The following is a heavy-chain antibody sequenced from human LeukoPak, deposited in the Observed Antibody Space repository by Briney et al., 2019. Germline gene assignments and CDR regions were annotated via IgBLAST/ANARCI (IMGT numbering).Heavy chain of an antibody. CDR1: GFTFDDCA. J-gene: IGHJ4*02. D-gene: IGHD5-24*01. CDR3: AKDSALEMATRSFDY. CDR2: ISWNSGSI. V-gene: IGHV3-9*03. Sequence: GGSLRLSCAASGFTFDDCAMHWVRQAPGKGLEWVSGISWNSGSIGYADSVKGRFTISRDNAKNSLYLQMNSLRAEDMALYYCAKDSALEMATRSFDYWGQGTLVTVSS.